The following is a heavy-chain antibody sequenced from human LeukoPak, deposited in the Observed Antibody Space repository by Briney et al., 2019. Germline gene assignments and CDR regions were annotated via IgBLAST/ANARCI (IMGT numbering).Heavy chain of an antibody. D-gene: IGHD1-14*01. CDR1: GGSISSRSYY. V-gene: IGHV4-39*01. J-gene: IGHJ4*02. Sequence: SETLSLTCTVSGGSISSRSYYWGWIRQPPGKGLEWIGKISDSGNTYYSPSLRSRVTTSIDMSKNQFSLKLSSVTATDTAVYYCARLSGTHYEAIDYWGQGTLVTVSS. CDR2: ISDSGNT. CDR3: ARLSGTHYEAIDY.